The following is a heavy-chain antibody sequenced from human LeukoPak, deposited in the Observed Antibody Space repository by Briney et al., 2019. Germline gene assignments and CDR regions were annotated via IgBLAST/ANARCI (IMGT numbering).Heavy chain of an antibody. CDR1: GYTFTGYY. CDR3: AREPMVRDFNWFDT. D-gene: IGHD3-10*01. J-gene: IGHJ5*02. V-gene: IGHV1-2*06. CDR2: INPNSGGT. Sequence: ASVKVFCKASGYTFTGYYIHWVRQAPGQGLEWMGRINPNSGGTNYAQKFQGRVTMTRDTSISTAYMELNRLTSDDTAVYYCAREPMVRDFNWFDTWGQGTLVTVSS.